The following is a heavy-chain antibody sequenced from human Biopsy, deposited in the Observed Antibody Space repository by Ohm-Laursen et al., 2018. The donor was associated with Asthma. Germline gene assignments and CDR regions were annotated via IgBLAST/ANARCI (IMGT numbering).Heavy chain of an antibody. V-gene: IGHV3-30-3*01. CDR1: GFTFSSYA. CDR3: AKEGVAGTHIED. Sequence: SLRLSCSASGFTFSSYAMHWVRQAPGKGLEWVAVISYDGSNKYYADSVKGRFTISRDSSKNTLSLQMNSLTAEDTAVYYCAKEGVAGTHIEDWGQGTLVTVSS. CDR2: ISYDGSNK. J-gene: IGHJ4*02. D-gene: IGHD6-19*01.